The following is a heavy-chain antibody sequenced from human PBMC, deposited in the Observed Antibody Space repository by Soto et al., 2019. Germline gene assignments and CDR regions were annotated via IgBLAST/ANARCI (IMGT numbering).Heavy chain of an antibody. D-gene: IGHD3-22*01. V-gene: IGHV5-51*01. Sequence: GESLKISCKASGYTFSTYWIGWVRQMPGKGLEWMGIIYPGDSDTRYSPSFQGQVTMSADKATNTAYLHWGSLEASDSAMYFCARVNSMGCFPDDHWGQGTHGTVYS. CDR2: IYPGDSDT. CDR3: ARVNSMGCFPDDH. J-gene: IGHJ4*02. CDR1: GYTFSTYW.